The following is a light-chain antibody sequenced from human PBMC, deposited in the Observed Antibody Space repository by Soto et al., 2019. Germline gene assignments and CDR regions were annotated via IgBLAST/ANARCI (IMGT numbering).Light chain of an antibody. CDR1: QSVSSN. CDR2: GAS. J-gene: IGKJ1*01. CDR3: QQYNNWPLRT. Sequence: EIVITHSPATLSVSPGERATLSCRASQSVSSNLAWYQQKPGQAPRLLIYGASTRATGIPARFSGSGSGTEFTLTISSLQSEDFAVYYCQQYNNWPLRTFGQGTKV. V-gene: IGKV3-15*01.